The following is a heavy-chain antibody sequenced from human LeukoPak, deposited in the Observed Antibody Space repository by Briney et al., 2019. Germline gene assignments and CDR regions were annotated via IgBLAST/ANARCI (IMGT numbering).Heavy chain of an antibody. V-gene: IGHV4-59*01. CDR2: IDDSGSI. CDR1: GGSISSYY. D-gene: IGHD6-19*01. J-gene: IGHJ4*02. Sequence: SETLSLTCTVSGGSISSYYWSGIRQPPGKGLEWIGYIDDSGSINYNPSLKSRVTMSVDTSKNQFSLRLNSVTAADTAVYYCARNCPTWLAHWGQGTLVTVSS. CDR3: ARNCPTWLAH.